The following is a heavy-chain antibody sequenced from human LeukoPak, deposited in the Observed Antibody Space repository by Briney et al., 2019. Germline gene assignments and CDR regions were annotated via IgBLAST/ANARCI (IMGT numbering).Heavy chain of an antibody. J-gene: IGHJ4*02. CDR3: ARVWGYDYGHTQNRRQGLAY. CDR2: INPNSGGT. V-gene: IGHV1-2*02. Sequence: GASVKVSCKASGYTFTGYYMHWVRQAPGQGLEWMGWINPNSGGTNYAQKFQGRVTMTRDTSISTAYMELSRLRSDDTAVYYCARVWGYDYGHTQNRRQGLAYWGQGTLVTVSS. CDR1: GYTFTGYY. D-gene: IGHD5-12*01.